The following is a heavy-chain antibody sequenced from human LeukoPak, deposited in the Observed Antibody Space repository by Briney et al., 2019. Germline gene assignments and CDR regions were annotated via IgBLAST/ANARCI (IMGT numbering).Heavy chain of an antibody. J-gene: IGHJ4*02. CDR3: AKDGESGSYSLRDY. CDR2: ISGSGGST. CDR1: GFTFSNYA. Sequence: GSLRLSCAASGFTFSNYAMTWVRQAPGKGLEWVSAISGSGGSTYYADSVKGRFTISRDNSKNTLYLQMNSLRAEDTAVYYCAKDGESGSYSLRDYWGQGTLVTVSS. D-gene: IGHD1-26*01. V-gene: IGHV3-23*01.